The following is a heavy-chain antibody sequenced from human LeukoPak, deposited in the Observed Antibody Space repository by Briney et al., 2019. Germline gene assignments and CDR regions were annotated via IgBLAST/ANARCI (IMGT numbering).Heavy chain of an antibody. J-gene: IGHJ6*02. V-gene: IGHV3-43*02. CDR3: AKVAVAAAPVTYYFYGLDV. CDR1: GFTFDDYA. Sequence: GGSLRLSCAASGFTFDDYAMHWVRQAPGKGLEWVSLISGDGVTTYFADSVKGRFTISRDNSKNSLYLQMNSLRTDDTALYYCAKVAVAAAPVTYYFYGLDVWGQGTTVTVSS. CDR2: ISGDGVTT. D-gene: IGHD2-15*01.